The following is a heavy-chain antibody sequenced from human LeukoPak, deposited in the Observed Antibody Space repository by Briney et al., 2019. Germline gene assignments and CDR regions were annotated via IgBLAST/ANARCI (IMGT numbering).Heavy chain of an antibody. D-gene: IGHD5-18*01. CDR3: ARSPGAMAFDY. CDR2: ISSRSSAT. CDR1: GFTFSTYS. Sequence: TGGSLRLSCAASGFTFSTYSMNWVRQAPGKGLEWVAYISSRSSATYYADSVKGRFTISRDNAKNSLYLQMNSLRAEDTAVYYCARSPGAMAFDYWGQGTLVTVSS. J-gene: IGHJ4*02. V-gene: IGHV3-48*01.